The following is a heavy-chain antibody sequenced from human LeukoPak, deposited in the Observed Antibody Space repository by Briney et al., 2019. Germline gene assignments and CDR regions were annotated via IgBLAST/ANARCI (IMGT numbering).Heavy chain of an antibody. V-gene: IGHV1-8*01. J-gene: IGHJ4*02. D-gene: IGHD3-10*01. CDR2: MNPNSGNT. CDR1: GYTFTSYD. CDR3: ARNHYYASETSETSYNPFDY. Sequence: ASVKVSCKASGYTFTSYDINWVRQATGQGLEWMGWMNPNSGNTGYAQKFQGRVTMTRNTSISTAYMELSSLRSEDTAMYYCARNHYYASETSETSYNPFDYWGQGTLVTVSS.